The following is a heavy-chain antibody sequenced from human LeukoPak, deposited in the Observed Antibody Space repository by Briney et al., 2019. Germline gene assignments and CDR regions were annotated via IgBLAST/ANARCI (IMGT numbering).Heavy chain of an antibody. J-gene: IGHJ6*03. CDR2: IYYSGST. D-gene: IGHD3-3*01. CDR3: ASLKWVRGSGYYTGYYYYMDV. Sequence: SETLSLTCTVSGGSISSYYWSWIRQPPGKGLEWIGYIYYSGSTNYNPSLKSRVTISVDTSKNQFSLKLSSVTAADTAVYYCASLKWVRGSGYYTGYYYYMDVWGKGTTVTVSS. CDR1: GGSISSYY. V-gene: IGHV4-59*01.